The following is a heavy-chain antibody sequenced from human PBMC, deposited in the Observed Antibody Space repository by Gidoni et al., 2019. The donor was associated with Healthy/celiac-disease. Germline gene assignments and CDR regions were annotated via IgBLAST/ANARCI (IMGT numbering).Heavy chain of an antibody. D-gene: IGHD3-10*01. J-gene: IGHJ4*02. Sequence: QVQLVESGGGVVQPGRSLRLSCAASGFTFSSYAMHWVRQAPGKGLEWVAVISYDGSNKYYADSVKGRFTISRDNSKNTLYLQMNSLRAEDTAVYYCARVGDKRDGSGSYYDVYFDYWGQGTLVTVSS. V-gene: IGHV3-30*04. CDR3: ARVGDKRDGSGSYYDVYFDY. CDR2: ISYDGSNK. CDR1: GFTFSSYA.